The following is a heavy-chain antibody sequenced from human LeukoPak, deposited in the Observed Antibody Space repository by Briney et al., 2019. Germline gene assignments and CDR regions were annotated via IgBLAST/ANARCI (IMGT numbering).Heavy chain of an antibody. Sequence: GGSLRLSCAASGFSFSTYAMNWGRQSPGKGLEWRSVISGSGGATYYADSVKGRFTISRDNAKNTLYLQMSSPRAEDTAMYYCARNSNGMSNWGQGTLVIVSS. CDR3: ARNSNGMSN. D-gene: IGHD2-8*01. J-gene: IGHJ4*02. V-gene: IGHV3-23*01. CDR2: ISGSGGAT. CDR1: GFSFSTYA.